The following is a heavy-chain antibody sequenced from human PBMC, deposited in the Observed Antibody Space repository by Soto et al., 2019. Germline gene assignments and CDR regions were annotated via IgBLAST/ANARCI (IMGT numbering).Heavy chain of an antibody. CDR3: ARDRSTHGLDY. CDR2: ISYDGSRK. V-gene: IGHV3-30-3*01. Sequence: AASGLRVYISVVNWSFQAPGKGLEWVAIISYDGSRKYYADSVKGRFTISRDNSKSTVYLQMNSLRHDDTAVYYCARDRSTHGLDYWGQGTLVTVSS. J-gene: IGHJ4*02. D-gene: IGHD2-21*01. CDR1: GLRVYISV.